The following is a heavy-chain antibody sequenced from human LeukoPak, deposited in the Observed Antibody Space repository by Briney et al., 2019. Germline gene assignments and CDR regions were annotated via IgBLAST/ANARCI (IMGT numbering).Heavy chain of an antibody. Sequence: GGSLRLSXAASGFTFSKNGMHWVRQAPGKGLEWMALIRYDTNNKYYADSVKGRFTISGDNSKLYLQMNSLRDEDTAVYYCAKARGDGYNDAFDMWGQGTMVTVSS. CDR2: IRYDTNNK. D-gene: IGHD5-24*01. J-gene: IGHJ3*02. CDR3: AKARGDGYNDAFDM. V-gene: IGHV3-30*02. CDR1: GFTFSKNG.